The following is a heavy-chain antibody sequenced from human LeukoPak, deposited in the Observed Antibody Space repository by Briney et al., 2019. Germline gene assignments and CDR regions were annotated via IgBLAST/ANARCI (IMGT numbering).Heavy chain of an antibody. J-gene: IGHJ4*02. CDR1: GGSISSGDYY. V-gene: IGHV4-61*02. Sequence: PSETLSLTCTVSGGSISSGDYYWSWIRQPAGKGLEWIGRIYTSGSTNYNPSLKSRVTISVDTSKNQFSLKLSSVTAADTAVYYCARGVVIAPQTFDYWGQGTLVTVSS. CDR2: IYTSGST. D-gene: IGHD2-21*01. CDR3: ARGVVIAPQTFDY.